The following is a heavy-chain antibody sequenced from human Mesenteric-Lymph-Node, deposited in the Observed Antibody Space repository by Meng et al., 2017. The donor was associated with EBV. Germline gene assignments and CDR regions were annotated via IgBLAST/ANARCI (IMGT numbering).Heavy chain of an antibody. CDR2: ISAYNGKI. J-gene: IGHJ5*02. V-gene: IGHV1-18*01. Sequence: QGQLMESGVEGKKTGTAVKVWCKGSGDTVTEHAMDWMRQAPGQGLEWMGWISAYNGKINYAQKCQGRVTMTTDTSTSTAYMELRSLRSDDTAVYYCATDTGRVINNLFDPWGQGTLVTVSS. CDR3: ATDTGRVINNLFDP. CDR1: GDTVTEHA. D-gene: IGHD3-22*01.